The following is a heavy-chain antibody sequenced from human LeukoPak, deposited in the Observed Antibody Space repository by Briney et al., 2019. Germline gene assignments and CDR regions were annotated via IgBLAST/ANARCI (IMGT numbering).Heavy chain of an antibody. D-gene: IGHD2-2*01. Sequence: PSETLSLTCTVSGGSISNFYWNWIRQPTGEGLEWIGRSYSSGNTHYNPSLKSRVSMSVDTSKNQFSLKLSAVTAADTAVYYCARDWEGYCSRTSCYGPALDIWGQGTMVTVSS. CDR1: GGSISNFY. J-gene: IGHJ3*02. CDR3: ARDWEGYCSRTSCYGPALDI. V-gene: IGHV4-4*07. CDR2: SYSSGNT.